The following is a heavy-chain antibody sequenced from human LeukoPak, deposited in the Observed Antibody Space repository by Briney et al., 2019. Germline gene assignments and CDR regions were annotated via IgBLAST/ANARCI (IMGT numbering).Heavy chain of an antibody. D-gene: IGHD4/OR15-4a*01. CDR2: ISSDGNTK. CDR1: GFTFSNHG. CDR3: AKEGSANYLSFDH. Sequence: GGSLRLSCAASGFTFSNHGMHWVRQAPGKGLEWVAVISSDGNTKYYSDSVKGRFTISRDKSKNVMSLQMDSLTREDTAVYYCAKEGSANYLSFDHWGQGTLVTVSS. J-gene: IGHJ4*02. V-gene: IGHV3-30*18.